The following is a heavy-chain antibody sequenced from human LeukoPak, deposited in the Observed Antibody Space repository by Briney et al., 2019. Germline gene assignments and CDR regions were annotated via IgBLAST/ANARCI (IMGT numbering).Heavy chain of an antibody. V-gene: IGHV1-2*02. CDR2: INPNSGGT. Sequence: ASVKVSCKASGYTFTGYYIHWVRQAPGQGLEWLGWINPNSGGTNYAQKFQGRVTMTTDTSINTVYMELTRLRSDDTAVYYCARDGDLQLGCWFDPWGQGTLVTVSS. CDR3: ARDGDLQLGCWFDP. J-gene: IGHJ5*02. D-gene: IGHD1-1*01. CDR1: GYTFTGYY.